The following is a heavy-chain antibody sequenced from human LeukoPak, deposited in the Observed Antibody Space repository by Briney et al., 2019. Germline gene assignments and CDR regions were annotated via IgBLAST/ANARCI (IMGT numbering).Heavy chain of an antibody. V-gene: IGHV4-39*02. CDR2: IYDSGST. CDR3: ARERSYCSGGSCYSRGLQH. J-gene: IGHJ1*01. D-gene: IGHD2-15*01. Sequence: PPETLSLTCTVSGGSIRSSYYYWGWIRQPPGKGLEWIGSIYDSGSTYYNPSLKSRVTISVDTSKNQFSLKLNSVTAADTAVYYCARERSYCSGGSCYSRGLQHWGQGTLVTVSS. CDR1: GGSIRSSYYY.